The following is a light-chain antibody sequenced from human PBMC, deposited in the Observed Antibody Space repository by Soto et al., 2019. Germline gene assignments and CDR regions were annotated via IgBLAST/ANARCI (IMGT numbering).Light chain of an antibody. CDR1: HIINSRY. J-gene: IGKJ1*01. CDR2: DAS. V-gene: IGKV3-20*01. Sequence: EIVLTQSPGTLSLSPGERATLSCRASHIINSRYLAWYQQKPGQAPRLLMYDASTRATGIPDRFSGSGSGTDFTLTISRLEPEDFAVYYCQQYGSSPRTFGQGTKVDIK. CDR3: QQYGSSPRT.